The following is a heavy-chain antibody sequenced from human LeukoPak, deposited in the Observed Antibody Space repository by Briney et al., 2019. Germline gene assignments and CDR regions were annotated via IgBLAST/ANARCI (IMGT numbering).Heavy chain of an antibody. Sequence: SETLSLTCTVSGGSISSGGYYWSWIRQHAGEGLEWIGYIYYSGSTYYNPSLKSRVTISVDTSKNQFSLKLSSVTAADTAVYYCARDTPDPGYAMDVWGQGTTVTVSS. CDR3: ARDTPDPGYAMDV. CDR2: IYYSGST. J-gene: IGHJ6*02. D-gene: IGHD2-15*01. V-gene: IGHV4-31*03. CDR1: GGSISSGGYY.